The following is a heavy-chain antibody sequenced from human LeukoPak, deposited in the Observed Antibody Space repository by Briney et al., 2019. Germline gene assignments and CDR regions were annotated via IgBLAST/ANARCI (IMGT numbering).Heavy chain of an antibody. CDR1: GFTVGTNY. CDR2: IFSNGNT. CDR3: ARGSIGPRSWFDP. Sequence: GGSLRLSCAASGFTVGTNYMSWVRQAPGKGLEWVSVIFSNGNTYYADSVKGRFSISRDNSKNTLFLQTKSLRDEDTAVYYCARGSIGPRSWFDPWGQGTLVTVSS. J-gene: IGHJ5*02. V-gene: IGHV3-66*01. D-gene: IGHD2-2*01.